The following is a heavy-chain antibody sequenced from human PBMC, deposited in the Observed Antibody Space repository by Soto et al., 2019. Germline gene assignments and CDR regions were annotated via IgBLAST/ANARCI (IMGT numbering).Heavy chain of an antibody. J-gene: IGHJ5*02. CDR2: ISSNSSYR. D-gene: IGHD2-2*01. CDR3: TRDASRDTSARGWFDP. V-gene: IGHV3-21*04. Sequence: RVSCAASGFTFRSFTINWVRQAPGKGLEWVSTISSNSSYRYYTDVLRGRLTISRDNAKNSLHLQRNTLRAEDTAVYYCTRDASRDTSARGWFDPWGPGTLVTVSS. CDR1: GFTFRSFT.